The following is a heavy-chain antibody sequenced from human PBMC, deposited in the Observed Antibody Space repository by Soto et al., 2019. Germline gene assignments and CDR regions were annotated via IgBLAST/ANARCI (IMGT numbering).Heavy chain of an antibody. CDR1: GDSVSNIDAV. V-gene: IGHV6-1*01. CDR2: TYYRSRWHN. D-gene: IGHD3-9*01. CDR3: ARMRNILTGYPGHFDY. J-gene: IGHJ4*02. Sequence: SQTLSLTCAISGDSVSNIDAVWNWIRQSPSRGLEWLGRTYYRSRWHNEYALSVKSRMTINPDTSKNQFSLKLSSVTAADTAVYYCARMRNILTGYPGHFDYWGQGTLVTVSS.